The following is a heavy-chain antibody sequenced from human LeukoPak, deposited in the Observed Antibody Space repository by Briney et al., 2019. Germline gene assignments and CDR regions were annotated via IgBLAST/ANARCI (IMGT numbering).Heavy chain of an antibody. J-gene: IGHJ4*02. Sequence: GGSLRLSCAASGFTFSNYWMNWVRQAPGKGLEWVANINQDGSEKYYVDSVKGRFTISRDNAKNSLYLQMNSLRAEDTAVYYCASTGSSVAFDYWGQGTLVTVSS. V-gene: IGHV3-7*01. CDR2: INQDGSEK. D-gene: IGHD6-19*01. CDR1: GFTFSNYW. CDR3: ASTGSSVAFDY.